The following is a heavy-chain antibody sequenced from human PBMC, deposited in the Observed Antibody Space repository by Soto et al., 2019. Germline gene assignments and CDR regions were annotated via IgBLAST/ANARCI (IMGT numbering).Heavy chain of an antibody. J-gene: IGHJ4*02. CDR3: ARGDDYGDYYFDY. D-gene: IGHD4-17*01. V-gene: IGHV3-30*04. CDR1: GFTFSSYA. Sequence: GGSLRLSCAASGFTFSSYAMHWVRQAPGKGLEWVAVISYDGSNKYYADSVKGRFTISRDNSKNTLYLQMNSLRAEDTAVYYCARGDDYGDYYFDYWGQGTLVTVSS. CDR2: ISYDGSNK.